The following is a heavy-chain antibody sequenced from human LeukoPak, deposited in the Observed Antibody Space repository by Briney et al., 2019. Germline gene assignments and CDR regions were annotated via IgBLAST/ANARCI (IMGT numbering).Heavy chain of an antibody. J-gene: IGHJ6*03. Sequence: GGSLRLSCAASGFTFSSYAMSWVRQAPGKGLEWVSAISGSGGSTYYADSVKGRFTISRDNSKNTLYLQMNSLRAEDTAVHYCAKDARIVVVPAVMDVWGKGTTVTVSS. D-gene: IGHD2-2*01. CDR2: ISGSGGST. CDR3: AKDARIVVVPAVMDV. V-gene: IGHV3-23*01. CDR1: GFTFSSYA.